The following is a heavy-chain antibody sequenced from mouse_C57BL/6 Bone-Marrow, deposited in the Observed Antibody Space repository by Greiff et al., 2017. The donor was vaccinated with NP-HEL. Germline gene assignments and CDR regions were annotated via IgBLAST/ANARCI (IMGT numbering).Heavy chain of an antibody. Sequence: EVQLVESGPGLVKPSQSLSLTCSVTGYSITSGYYWKGMRQSPGNKQEWMGYIRYDGSNNYNPKLKNRITITRDTSKNKVFLKLNTVTTEDTAAYYCARAPYDYERFAYWGQGTLLTVSA. CDR3: ARAPYDYERFAY. CDR1: GYSITSGYY. J-gene: IGHJ3*01. D-gene: IGHD2-4*01. CDR2: IRYDGSN. V-gene: IGHV3-6*01.